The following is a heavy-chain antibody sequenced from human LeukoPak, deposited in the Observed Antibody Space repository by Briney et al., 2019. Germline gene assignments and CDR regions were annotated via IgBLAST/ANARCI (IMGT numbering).Heavy chain of an antibody. J-gene: IGHJ3*02. CDR2: IIPIFGTA. CDR3: ARDYDFWSGYYDAFDI. V-gene: IGHV1-69*05. CDR1: GGTFSSYA. Sequence: ASVTVSCKGSGGTFSSYAISWVRQAPGQGLEWMGGIIPIFGTANYAQKFQGRVTITTDESTSTAYMELSSLRSEDTAVYYCARDYDFWSGYYDAFDIWGQGTMVTVSS. D-gene: IGHD3-3*01.